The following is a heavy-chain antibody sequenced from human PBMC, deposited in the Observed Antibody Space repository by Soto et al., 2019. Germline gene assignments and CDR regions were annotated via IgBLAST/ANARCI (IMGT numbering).Heavy chain of an antibody. CDR1: GFTFSSYW. CDR2: IKSDGSSA. CDR3: VRDLVGLVPDY. D-gene: IGHD2-15*01. V-gene: IGHV3-74*01. J-gene: IGHJ4*02. Sequence: PGGSLRLSCAASGFTFSSYWMHWVRQPPGKGLVWVSRIKSDGSSATYADFVKGRFTISRDNSKNTLYLQMNGLRAEDTAVYYCVRDLVGLVPDYWGQGTLVTVSS.